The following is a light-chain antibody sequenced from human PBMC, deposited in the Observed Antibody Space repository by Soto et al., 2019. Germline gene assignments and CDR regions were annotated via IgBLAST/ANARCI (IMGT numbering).Light chain of an antibody. J-gene: IGLJ2*01. CDR2: SSD. V-gene: IGLV1-44*01. CDR3: AAWDGSLGVV. CDR1: SSNIGDNI. Sequence: QPVLTQPPSASGAPGQRVTISCSGSSSNIGDNIVNWYQQVPGSAPKLVIYSSDHRPSGVPDRFSGSKSGTSASLTISGLQSEDEANYYCAAWDGSLGVVFGGGTKLTVL.